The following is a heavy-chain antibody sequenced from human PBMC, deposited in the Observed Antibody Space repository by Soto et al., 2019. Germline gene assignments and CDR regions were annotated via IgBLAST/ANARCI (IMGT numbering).Heavy chain of an antibody. J-gene: IGHJ3*02. CDR2: ITPIFGTA. CDR1: GGTFSSYA. V-gene: IGHV1-69*06. CDR3: ARGRKRITMIVDAFDI. Sequence: QVQLVQSGAEVKKPGSSVKVSCKASGGTFSSYAISWVRQAPGQGLEWMGGITPIFGTANYAQKFQGRVTITADKSTSTAYMELSSLRSEDTAVYYCARGRKRITMIVDAFDIWGQGTMVTVSS. D-gene: IGHD3-22*01.